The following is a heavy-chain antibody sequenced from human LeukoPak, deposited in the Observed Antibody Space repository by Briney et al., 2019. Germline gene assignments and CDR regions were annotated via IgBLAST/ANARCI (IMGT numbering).Heavy chain of an antibody. CDR2: IYHSGST. Sequence: SETLSLTCRISGASISSGNHYWNWIRQSPRKGLEWMGFIYHSGSTYYNPSFKSRIAISVDTSKNQFSLRLTSVTAADTAVYYCGNQRDSSSFVDHWGQGALVTVSS. V-gene: IGHV4-30-4*01. CDR1: GASISSGNHY. D-gene: IGHD3-22*01. J-gene: IGHJ4*02. CDR3: GNQRDSSSFVDH.